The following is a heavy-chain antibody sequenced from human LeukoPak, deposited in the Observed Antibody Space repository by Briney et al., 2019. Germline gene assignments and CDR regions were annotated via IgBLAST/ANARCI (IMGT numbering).Heavy chain of an antibody. J-gene: IGHJ5*02. CDR1: GGSISSGDYY. CDR3: ARDRYYYDSSGYFNWFDP. V-gene: IGHV4-61*02. Sequence: PSETLSLTCTVSGGSISSGDYYWSWIRQPAGKGLEWIGRIYTSGSTNYNPSLKSRVTMSVDTSKNQFSLKLSSVTAADTAVYYCARDRYYYDSSGYFNWFDPWGQGTLVTVSS. CDR2: IYTSGST. D-gene: IGHD3-22*01.